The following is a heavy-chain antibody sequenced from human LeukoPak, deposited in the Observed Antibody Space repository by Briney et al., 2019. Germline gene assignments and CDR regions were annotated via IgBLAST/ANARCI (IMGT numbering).Heavy chain of an antibody. CDR2: IYYSGSA. J-gene: IGHJ6*03. Sequence: SETLSLTCTVSGGSISSHYGSWIRQSPGKGLEWIGYIYYSGSANYNPSLKSRVTISLDTSNNQFSLKLSSVTAADSAVYYCARGLLQHYYYYMDVWGKGTTVTVSS. V-gene: IGHV4-59*11. CDR1: GGSISSHY. CDR3: ARGLLQHYYYYMDV. D-gene: IGHD4-11*01.